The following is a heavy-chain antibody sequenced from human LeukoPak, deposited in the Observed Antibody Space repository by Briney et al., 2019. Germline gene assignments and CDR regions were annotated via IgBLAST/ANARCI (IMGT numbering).Heavy chain of an antibody. CDR2: ISGSGGST. Sequence: SAGTLRFSCAASGFTFSSYAMSWVHQAPGKGLEWVSAISGSGGSTYYADSVKGRFTISRDNSKNTLYLQMNSLRAEDTAVYYCAKSYGDWNDVPDYWGQGTLVTVSS. CDR1: GFTFSSYA. D-gene: IGHD1-1*01. J-gene: IGHJ4*02. V-gene: IGHV3-23*01. CDR3: AKSYGDWNDVPDY.